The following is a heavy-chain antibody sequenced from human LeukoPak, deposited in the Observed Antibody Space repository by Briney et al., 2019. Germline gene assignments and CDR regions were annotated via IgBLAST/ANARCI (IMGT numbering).Heavy chain of an antibody. CDR3: AKQPFRTYYYGSGSYSPPDY. V-gene: IGHV3-33*06. CDR1: GFTFSSYG. Sequence: PGGSLRLSCAASGFTFSSYGMHWVRQAPGKGLEWVAVIWYDGSNKYYADSVKGRSTIPRDNSKNTLYLQMNSLRAEDTAVYYCAKQPFRTYYYGSGSYSPPDYWGQGTLVTVSS. CDR2: IWYDGSNK. J-gene: IGHJ4*02. D-gene: IGHD3-10*01.